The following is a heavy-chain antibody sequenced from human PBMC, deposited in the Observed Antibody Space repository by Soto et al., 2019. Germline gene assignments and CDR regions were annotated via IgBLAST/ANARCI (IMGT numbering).Heavy chain of an antibody. Sequence: ASVKVSCKASGYTFTSYDINWVRQATGQGLEWMGWMNPNSGNTGYAQKFQGRVTMTRNTSISTAYMELSSLRSEDTAVYYCARGNRGAYSTLYYYYYMDVWGKGTTVTVSS. CDR1: GYTFTSYD. D-gene: IGHD3-16*01. CDR3: ARGNRGAYSTLYYYYYMDV. CDR2: MNPNSGNT. V-gene: IGHV1-8*01. J-gene: IGHJ6*03.